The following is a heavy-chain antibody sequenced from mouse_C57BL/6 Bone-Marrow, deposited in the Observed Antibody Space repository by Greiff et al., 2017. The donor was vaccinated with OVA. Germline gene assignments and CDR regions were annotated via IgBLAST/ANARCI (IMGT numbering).Heavy chain of an antibody. D-gene: IGHD1-1*01. CDR3: ARSHYYGSSYYAMDY. J-gene: IGHJ4*01. Sequence: VQLQQSGPELVKPGASVKISCKASGYAFSSSWMNWVKQRPGKGLEWIGRIYPGDGDTNYNGKFKGKATLTADNSSSTASMQLSSLTSEDSSVYFCARSHYYGSSYYAMDYWGQGTSVTVSS. V-gene: IGHV1-82*01. CDR1: GYAFSSSW. CDR2: IYPGDGDT.